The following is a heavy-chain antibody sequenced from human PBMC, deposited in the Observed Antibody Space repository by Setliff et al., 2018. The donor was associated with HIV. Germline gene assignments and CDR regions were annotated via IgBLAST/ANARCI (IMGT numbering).Heavy chain of an antibody. CDR2: IRTTPFGGTA. CDR1: GFTFGDYA. CDR3: VRGLGSEFDY. V-gene: IGHV3-49*04. Sequence: GGSLRLSCASSGFTFGDYAMGWVRQAPGKGLEWVSFIRTTPFGGTAEYAASVKGRFTISRDDSNSIAYLQMNSLKIEDTAVYYCVRGLGSEFDYWGQGTLVTVSS. D-gene: IGHD2-15*01. J-gene: IGHJ4*02.